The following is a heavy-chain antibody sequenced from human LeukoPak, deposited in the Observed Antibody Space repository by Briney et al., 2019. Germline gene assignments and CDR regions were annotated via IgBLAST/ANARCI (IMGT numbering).Heavy chain of an antibody. Sequence: GGSLRLSCAAAGFSVSANYMTWVRQAPGKGLERVANIKQDGSEEFYVDSVKGRFTVSRDNAKNSPYLQLNRLRAEDTAIYYCARDRCSSTSCFYDFWGQGNLVTVSS. CDR1: GFSVSANY. V-gene: IGHV3-7*01. CDR3: ARDRCSSTSCFYDF. D-gene: IGHD2-2*01. J-gene: IGHJ4*02. CDR2: IKQDGSEE.